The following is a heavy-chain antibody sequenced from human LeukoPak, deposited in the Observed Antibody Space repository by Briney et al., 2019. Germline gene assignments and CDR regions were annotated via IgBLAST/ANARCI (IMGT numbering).Heavy chain of an antibody. CDR1: GFTFSNYW. J-gene: IGHJ4*02. CDR3: VSDSKSRSGGDF. D-gene: IGHD3-22*01. Sequence: GGSLKLSCAGSGFTFSNYWMHWVRQLPGKGLVWVSRIDRDGNRILYADSVRGRFTISRDNAKNALYLQMNSLRPEDRAMYYCVSDSKSRSGGDFWGQGTLVTVSS. V-gene: IGHV3-74*01. CDR2: IDRDGNRI.